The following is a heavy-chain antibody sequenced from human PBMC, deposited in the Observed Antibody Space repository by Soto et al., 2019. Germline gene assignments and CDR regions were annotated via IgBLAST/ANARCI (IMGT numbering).Heavy chain of an antibody. Sequence: SETLSLTCTVSGDSISSGNKYWSWIRQPPGKGLEWIGYIFSSGTTYYNPSLKSRLTMSLDASQNQFSLKLNSLTDADTAVYFCARVTYKFDYYYAMDVWGKRTKVT. CDR2: IFSSGTT. D-gene: IGHD1-1*01. J-gene: IGHJ6*04. V-gene: IGHV4-30-4*01. CDR1: GDSISSGNKY. CDR3: ARVTYKFDYYYAMDV.